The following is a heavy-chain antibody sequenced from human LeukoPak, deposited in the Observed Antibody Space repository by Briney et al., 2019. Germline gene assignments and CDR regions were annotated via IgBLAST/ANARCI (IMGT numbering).Heavy chain of an antibody. Sequence: GGALRLSRADSGFTFSNYAMSWVRQAPGKGREWVSSIGSVGTTHNADSVKGRFTISRDNSKNTLSLKMNSLRAEDTAVYYCAKYFYDSSTYSFDYWGQGTLVTVSS. CDR3: AKYFYDSSTYSFDY. CDR2: IGSVGTT. V-gene: IGHV3-23*01. J-gene: IGHJ4*02. CDR1: GFTFSNYA. D-gene: IGHD3-22*01.